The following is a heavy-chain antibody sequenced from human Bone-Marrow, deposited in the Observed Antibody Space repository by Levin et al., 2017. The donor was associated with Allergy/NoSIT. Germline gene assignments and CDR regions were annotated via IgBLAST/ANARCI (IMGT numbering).Heavy chain of an antibody. CDR3: ASWAMFYYDGSDFDYFYYGMDV. Sequence: GGSLRLSCAASGLSFSNYDMNWVRQAPGKGLEWVSSISGGSSRIYYADSVKGRFTISRDNAKNSLYLQMNSPRVEDTAVYYCASWAMFYYDGSDFDYFYYGMDVWGQGTTVTVSS. CDR1: GLSFSNYD. CDR2: ISGGSSRI. J-gene: IGHJ6*02. V-gene: IGHV3-21*06. D-gene: IGHD3-16*01.